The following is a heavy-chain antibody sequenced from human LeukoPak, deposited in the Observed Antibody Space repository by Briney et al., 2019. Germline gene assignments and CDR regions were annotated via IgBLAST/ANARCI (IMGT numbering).Heavy chain of an antibody. CDR1: GVSISSNSYY. Sequence: PSETLSLTCTVSGVSISSNSYYWGWIRQPPGKGLEWIGSIYYSGSTYYNPSLKSRVTISVDTSKNQFSLKLSSVTAADTAVYYCASSLWQGVAFDIWGQGTMVTVSS. CDR3: ASSLWQGVAFDI. D-gene: IGHD3-10*01. CDR2: IYYSGST. V-gene: IGHV4-39*07. J-gene: IGHJ3*02.